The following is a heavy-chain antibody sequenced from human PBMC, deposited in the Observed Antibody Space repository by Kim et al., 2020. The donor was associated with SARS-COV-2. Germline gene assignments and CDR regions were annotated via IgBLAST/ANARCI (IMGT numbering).Heavy chain of an antibody. D-gene: IGHD3-10*01. V-gene: IGHV3-48*03. J-gene: IGHJ6*02. CDR1: GFTFSSYE. CDR2: ISSSGSTI. CDR3: ARDYLTMVRGVTPRYYYYGVDV. Sequence: GGSLRLSCAASGFTFSSYEMNWVRQAPGKGLEWVSYISSSGSTIYYADSVKGRFTISRDNAKNSLYLQMSSLRAEDTAVYYCARDYLTMVRGVTPRYYYYGVDVWGQGTTVTVSS.